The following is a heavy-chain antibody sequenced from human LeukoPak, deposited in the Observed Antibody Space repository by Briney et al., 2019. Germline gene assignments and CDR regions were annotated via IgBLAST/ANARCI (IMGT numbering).Heavy chain of an antibody. CDR1: GGTFSSHA. CDR3: ARGGYSSGWPGPYYYYYGMDV. J-gene: IGHJ6*02. D-gene: IGHD6-19*01. Sequence: GASVKVSCKASGGTFSSHAISWVRQAPGQGLEWMGRIIPILGIANYAQKFQGRVTITADKSTSTAYMELSSLRSEDTAVYYCARGGYSSGWPGPYYYYYGMDVWGQGTTVTVSS. CDR2: IIPILGIA. V-gene: IGHV1-69*04.